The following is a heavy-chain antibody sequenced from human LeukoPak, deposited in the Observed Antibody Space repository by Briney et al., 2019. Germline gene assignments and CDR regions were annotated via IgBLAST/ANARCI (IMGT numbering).Heavy chain of an antibody. V-gene: IGHV5-51*01. J-gene: IGHJ6*02. D-gene: IGHD5-18*01. CDR2: IYPGDSDT. CDR3: ARRSGYSYGTISYYYYGMDV. Sequence: GESLKISCKGSGYSFTSYWIGWVRQMPGKGLEWMGIIYPGDSDTRYSPPFQGQVTISADKSISTAYLQWSSLKASDTAMYYCARRSGYSYGTISYYYYGMDVWGQGTTVTVSS. CDR1: GYSFTSYW.